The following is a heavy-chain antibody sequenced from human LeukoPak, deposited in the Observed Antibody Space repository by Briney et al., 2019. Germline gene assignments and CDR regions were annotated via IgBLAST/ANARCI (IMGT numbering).Heavy chain of an antibody. CDR2: ISGSGGST. CDR3: AKGIVATIAPPGDY. CDR1: GFTFSSYA. D-gene: IGHD5-12*01. J-gene: IGHJ4*02. V-gene: IGHV3-23*01. Sequence: PGGSLRLSCAASGFTFSSYAMSWVRQAPGKGLEWVSAISGSGGSTYYADSVKGRFTISRDNSKNTLYLQMNSLRAEDTAVYYCAKGIVATIAPPGDYWGQGTLVTVSS.